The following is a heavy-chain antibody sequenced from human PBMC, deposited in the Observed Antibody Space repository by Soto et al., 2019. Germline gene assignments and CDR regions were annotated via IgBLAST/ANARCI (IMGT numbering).Heavy chain of an antibody. CDR2: ISGDGTTQ. Sequence: PGGSLRLSCAASGFKFGDHYMTWIRQAPGKGLEWVSKISGDGTTQYYADSVKGRFTVSRDNTKNSLHLQMNSLRAEDTALYYRAGDPFYYASGFWGQGTLVTVSS. CDR3: AGDPFYYASGF. V-gene: IGHV3-11*01. J-gene: IGHJ4*02. D-gene: IGHD3-10*01. CDR1: GFKFGDHY.